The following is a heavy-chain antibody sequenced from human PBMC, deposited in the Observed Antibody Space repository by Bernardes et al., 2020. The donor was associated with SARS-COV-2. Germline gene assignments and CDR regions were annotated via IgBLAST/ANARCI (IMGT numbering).Heavy chain of an antibody. J-gene: IGHJ4*02. CDR3: ARGACISSGCHSTIDS. CDR1: GYTFTDYY. D-gene: IGHD2-15*01. V-gene: IGHV1-2*02. Sequence: ASVKVSCKASGYTFTDYYMHWVRQAPGQGPEWMGWILPTSGATKYAQKFQGRITMTRDTSISTAYMGLSSLRSDDTADYYCARGACISSGCHSTIDSWGQGVLVTVSS. CDR2: ILPTSGAT.